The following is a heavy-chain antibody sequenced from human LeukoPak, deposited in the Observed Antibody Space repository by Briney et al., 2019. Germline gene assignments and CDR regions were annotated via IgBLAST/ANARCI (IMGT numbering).Heavy chain of an antibody. Sequence: GGSLRHSCVASGFTFSDYAMHWVRQAPGKGLEWVTLISYNGVNKYYADSVKGRFTISRDNSKNTLYLQMDSLRAEDTAVYYCARAKDGANILDYWGQGTLVTVSS. J-gene: IGHJ4*02. V-gene: IGHV3-30-3*01. CDR2: ISYNGVNK. CDR3: ARAKDGANILDY. CDR1: GFTFSDYA. D-gene: IGHD5-24*01.